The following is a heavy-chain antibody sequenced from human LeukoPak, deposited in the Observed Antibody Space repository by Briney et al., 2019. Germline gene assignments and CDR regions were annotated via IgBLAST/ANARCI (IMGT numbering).Heavy chain of an antibody. V-gene: IGHV1-18*01. CDR2: ISAYNGNT. CDR1: GYTFTSYG. D-gene: IGHD6-13*01. J-gene: IGHJ4*02. CDR3: ARSTYPTSRSVIAAAGDFDY. Sequence: ASVKVSCKASGYTFTSYGISWVRQAPGQGLEWMGWISAYNGNTNYAQKLQGRVTMTTDTSTSTAYTELRSLRSDDTAVYYCARSTYPTSRSVIAAAGDFDYWGQGTLVTVSS.